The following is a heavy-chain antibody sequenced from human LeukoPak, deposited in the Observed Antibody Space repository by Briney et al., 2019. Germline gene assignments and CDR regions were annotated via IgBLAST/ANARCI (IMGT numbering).Heavy chain of an antibody. J-gene: IGHJ4*02. CDR3: AARGSFDY. V-gene: IGHV3-30*03. CDR2: ISYDGSNK. CDR1: GFTFSSYS. Sequence: PGGSLRLSCAASGFTFSSYSMNWVRQAPGKGLEWVAVISYDGSNKYYADSVKGRFTISRGNSKNTLYLQMNSLRAEDTAVYYCAARGSFDYWGQGTLVTVSS.